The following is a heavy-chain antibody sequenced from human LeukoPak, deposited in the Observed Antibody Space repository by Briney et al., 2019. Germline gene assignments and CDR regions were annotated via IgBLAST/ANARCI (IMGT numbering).Heavy chain of an antibody. CDR3: ARDQVSVAGTGIDY. CDR2: ISYDGSNK. V-gene: IGHV3-30*04. CDR1: GFTLSSYV. J-gene: IGHJ4*02. Sequence: GGSLRLSCAASGFTLSSYVMHWVRQAPGKGLEWVAVISYDGSNKYYADSVKGRFTISRDNSKNTLYLQMNSLRAEDTAVYYCARDQVSVAGTGIDYWGQGTLVTVSS. D-gene: IGHD6-19*01.